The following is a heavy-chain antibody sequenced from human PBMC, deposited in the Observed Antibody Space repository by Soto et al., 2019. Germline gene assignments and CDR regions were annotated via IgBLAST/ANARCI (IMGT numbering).Heavy chain of an antibody. J-gene: IGHJ4*02. Sequence: PSETLSLTCTVSGGSISSGGYYWSWIRQHPGKGLEWIGYIYYSGSTYYNPSLKSRVTISVDTSKNQFSLKLSSVTAADTAVYYCARAALWFGEHYHWGQGTLVTVSS. V-gene: IGHV4-31*03. CDR3: ARAALWFGEHYH. CDR2: IYYSGST. CDR1: GGSISSGGYY. D-gene: IGHD3-10*01.